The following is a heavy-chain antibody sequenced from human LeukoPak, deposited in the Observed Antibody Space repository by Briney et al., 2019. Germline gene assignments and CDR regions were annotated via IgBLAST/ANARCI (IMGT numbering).Heavy chain of an antibody. D-gene: IGHD3-10*01. J-gene: IGHJ4*02. CDR1: GGSFSGYY. CDR2: INHSGST. CDR3: ARAHYGSGSPFDY. Sequence: SETLSLTCAVYGGSFSGYYWSWIRQPPGKGLEWIGEINHSGSTNYNPSLKSRVTISVDTSKNQFSLKLSSVTAADTAVYYCARAHYGSGSPFDYWGREPWSPSPQ. V-gene: IGHV4-34*01.